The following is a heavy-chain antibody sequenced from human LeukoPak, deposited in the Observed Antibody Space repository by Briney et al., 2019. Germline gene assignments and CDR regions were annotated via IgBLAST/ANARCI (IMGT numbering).Heavy chain of an antibody. D-gene: IGHD3-22*01. CDR3: ARPYDSSGYYYSDAFDI. CDR1: GYTFTIYD. Sequence: ASVNVSCKASGYTFTIYDINWVRQATGPGLEWMGWMNPNSGNTGYAQKFQGRVTMTRNTSISTAYMELSSLRSEDTAVYYCARPYDSSGYYYSDAFDIWGQGTMVTVSS. J-gene: IGHJ3*02. CDR2: MNPNSGNT. V-gene: IGHV1-8*01.